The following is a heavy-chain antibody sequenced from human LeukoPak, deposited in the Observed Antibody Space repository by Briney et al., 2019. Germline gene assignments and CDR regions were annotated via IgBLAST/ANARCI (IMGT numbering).Heavy chain of an antibody. D-gene: IGHD3-3*01. CDR2: INHSGST. CDR1: GGSFSGYY. J-gene: IGHJ6*02. V-gene: IGHV4-34*01. CDR3: ARVRVYYDFWSGYSAYYYGMDV. Sequence: SETLSLTCAVYGGSFSGYYWSWIRQPPGKGLEWIGEINHSGSTNYNPSLKSRVTISADTSKNQFSLKLSSVTAADTAVYYCARVRVYYDFWSGYSAYYYGMDVWGQGTTVTVSS.